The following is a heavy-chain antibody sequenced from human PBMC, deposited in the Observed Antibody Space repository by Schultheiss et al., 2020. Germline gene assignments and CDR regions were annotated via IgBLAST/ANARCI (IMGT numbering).Heavy chain of an antibody. J-gene: IGHJ4*02. V-gene: IGHV4-30-4*01. CDR3: AREKGY. CDR1: GGSISSSNW. CDR2: IYYSGST. Sequence: SETLSLTCTVSGGSISSSNWWSWVRQPPGKGLEWIGYIYYSGSTYYNPSLKSRVTISVDTSKNQFSLKLSSVTAADTAVYYCAREKGYWGQGTLVTVSS.